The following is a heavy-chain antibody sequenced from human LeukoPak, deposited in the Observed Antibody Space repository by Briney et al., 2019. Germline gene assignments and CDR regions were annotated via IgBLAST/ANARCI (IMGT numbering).Heavy chain of an antibody. D-gene: IGHD6-13*01. CDR3: AGGQQLIHIPYNWFDP. CDR2: IWYEGTNK. Sequence: GGSLRLSCAASGFTFSSSVMHWVRQAPGKGLEWVALIWYEGTNKDYADSVKGRFTISRGNSKNTLYLQMDSLRAEDTAVYYCAGGQQLIHIPYNWFDPWGQGTLVTVSS. J-gene: IGHJ5*02. V-gene: IGHV3-33*01. CDR1: GFTFSSSV.